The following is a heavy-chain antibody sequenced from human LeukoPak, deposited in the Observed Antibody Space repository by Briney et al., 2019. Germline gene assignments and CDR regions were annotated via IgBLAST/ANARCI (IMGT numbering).Heavy chain of an antibody. D-gene: IGHD3-22*01. J-gene: IGHJ4*02. V-gene: IGHV4-4*07. Sequence: SETLSLTCTVSGGSISSYYWSWIRQPAGKGLEWIGRIYNTGSTNYNPSLKSRATISVDTSKNQFSLKLSSVTAADTAVYYCARGSVVVIPNYYFDYWGQGTLVTVSS. CDR2: IYNTGST. CDR3: ARGSVVVIPNYYFDY. CDR1: GGSISSYY.